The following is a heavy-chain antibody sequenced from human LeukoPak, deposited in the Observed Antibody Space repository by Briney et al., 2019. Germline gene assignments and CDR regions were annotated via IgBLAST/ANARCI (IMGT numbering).Heavy chain of an antibody. Sequence: SETLSLTCTVSGASVTTYYWSWIRQPPGKGLEWIGYVYYSGSANYNPSLESRVTISLDTSKNQFSLRLSSVTTADTAVYYCAREKGEEMDTIPVYDYYLDVWGKGTTVIVSS. V-gene: IGHV4-59*02. CDR2: VYYSGSA. J-gene: IGHJ6*03. D-gene: IGHD5-24*01. CDR3: AREKGEEMDTIPVYDYYLDV. CDR1: GASVTTYY.